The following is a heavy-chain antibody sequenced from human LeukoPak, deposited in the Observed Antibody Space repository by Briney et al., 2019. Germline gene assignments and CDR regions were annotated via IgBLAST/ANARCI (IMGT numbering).Heavy chain of an antibody. Sequence: PGRSLRLSCAASGFTFSSYAMHWVRQAPGKGLEWVAVISYDGSDKYYADSVKGRFTISRDNSKNTLYLQMNSLRAEDTAVHYCARAESGYCSSTSCYVGGGDYWGQGTLVTVSS. CDR3: ARAESGYCSSTSCYVGGGDY. D-gene: IGHD2-2*01. V-gene: IGHV3-30*04. CDR2: ISYDGSDK. J-gene: IGHJ4*02. CDR1: GFTFSSYA.